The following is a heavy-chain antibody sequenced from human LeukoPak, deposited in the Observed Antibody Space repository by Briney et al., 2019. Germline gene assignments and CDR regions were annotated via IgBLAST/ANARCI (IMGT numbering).Heavy chain of an antibody. J-gene: IGHJ4*02. V-gene: IGHV1-69*05. Sequence: EASVKVSCKASGGTFSSYAISWVRQAPGQGLEWMGGIIPIFGTANYAQKFQGRVTITTDESTSTAYMELSSLRSEDTAVYYCARERTDGLFDYWGQGTLVTVSS. CDR1: GGTFSSYA. CDR2: IIPIFGTA. D-gene: IGHD5-24*01. CDR3: ARERTDGLFDY.